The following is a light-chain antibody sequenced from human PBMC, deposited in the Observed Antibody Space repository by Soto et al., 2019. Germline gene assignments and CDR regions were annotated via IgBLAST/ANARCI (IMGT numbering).Light chain of an antibody. V-gene: IGKV1-39*01. CDR3: QQTYNAPRT. Sequence: DIQMTQSPSSLSASVGDRVTITCRASQSISSHLHWYLQKPGKAPKLLIFAASNLQSGVPSRFIGSGSGTDFTLTITSLQPEDFATYYCQQTYNAPRTFGQGTKVEIK. CDR2: AAS. J-gene: IGKJ2*02. CDR1: QSISSH.